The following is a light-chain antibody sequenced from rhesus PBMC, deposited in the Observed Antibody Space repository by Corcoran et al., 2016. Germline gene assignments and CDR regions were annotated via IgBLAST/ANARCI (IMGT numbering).Light chain of an antibody. CDR1: QSVGSY. Sequence: ETVVTQSPATLSLSPGERATLSCRASQSVGSYLAWYQQKPGQAPRLIIYGASSRATGNPDRFSGSGSGTDFTLTSRSLEPEDVGVYYCQQSSNLYSFGQGTKVEIK. J-gene: IGKJ2*01. CDR3: QQSSNLYS. V-gene: IGKV3-24*04. CDR2: GAS.